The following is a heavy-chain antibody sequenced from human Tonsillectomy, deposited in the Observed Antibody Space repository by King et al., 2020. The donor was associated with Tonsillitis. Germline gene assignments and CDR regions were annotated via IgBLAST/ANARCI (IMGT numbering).Heavy chain of an antibody. J-gene: IGHJ4*02. V-gene: IGHV3-9*01. Sequence: VQLVESGGGLVQPGRSLRLSCAASGFTFDDYAMHWVRQGPGEGLEWVSGISWNSGSVGYADSVKGRFTISRDHAKNSLYLQMNSLRAEDTALYYCAKDDSRGDCTNAVCSTGFDYWGQGTLVTVSS. CDR2: ISWNSGSV. CDR3: AKDDSRGDCTNAVCSTGFDY. D-gene: IGHD2-8*01. CDR1: GFTFDDYA.